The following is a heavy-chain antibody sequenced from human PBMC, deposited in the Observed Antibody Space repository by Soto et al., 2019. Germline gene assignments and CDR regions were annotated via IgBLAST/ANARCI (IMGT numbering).Heavy chain of an antibody. J-gene: IGHJ4*02. D-gene: IGHD3-22*01. Sequence: EVQLVESGGGLVQPGGSLRLSCSVSGFTLSDHYIDWVRQAPGKGLEWVGRSRNQANGYSTIYAASVTGRFTTSRDESKNLVYLQMESLRTEDTAVYYSVRATYFSDSSSYTPCFDFWRQGALVTVSS. V-gene: IGHV3-72*01. CDR2: SRNQANGYST. CDR3: VRATYFSDSSSYTPCFDF. CDR1: GFTLSDHY.